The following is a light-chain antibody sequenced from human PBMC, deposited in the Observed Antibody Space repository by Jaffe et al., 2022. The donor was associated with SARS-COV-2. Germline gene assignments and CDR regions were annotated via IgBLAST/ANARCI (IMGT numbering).Light chain of an antibody. J-gene: IGKJ2*01. Sequence: DVVMTQTPLSSPVTLGQPASISCRSSQSLVHRDGNTYLSWLHQRPGQPPRLLIYKAFNRFSGVPDRFSGSGAGTDFTLRISRVEAEDVGVYYCMQTTQSKTFGQGTKLEIK. CDR3: MQTTQSKT. CDR2: KAF. V-gene: IGKV2-24*01. CDR1: QSLVHRDGNTY.